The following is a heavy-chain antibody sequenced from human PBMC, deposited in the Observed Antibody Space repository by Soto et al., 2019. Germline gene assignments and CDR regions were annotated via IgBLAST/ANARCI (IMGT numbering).Heavy chain of an antibody. Sequence: EVQVLESGGDLVQPGGSLRLSCAVSGFTFSIYAMNWVRQAPGKGLEWVSSIDKSGGGTFYADSVKARFTISRDKSKNTLFLQMNSLRAEDTALYYCTKGIWSGIDVWGQGTMVTVSS. D-gene: IGHD3-3*01. CDR2: IDKSGGGT. CDR3: TKGIWSGIDV. CDR1: GFTFSIYA. J-gene: IGHJ3*01. V-gene: IGHV3-23*01.